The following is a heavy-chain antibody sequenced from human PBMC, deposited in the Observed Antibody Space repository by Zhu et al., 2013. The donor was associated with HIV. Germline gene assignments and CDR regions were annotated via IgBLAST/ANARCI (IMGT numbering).Heavy chain of an antibody. V-gene: IGHV1-24*01. J-gene: IGHJ4*02. CDR1: GYTLTELS. CDR3: ATAAKAWYYDSSGYVWGPFVY. CDR2: FDPEDGET. D-gene: IGHD3-22*01. Sequence: QVQLVQSGAEVKKPGASVKVSCKVSGYTLTELSMHWVRQAPGKGLEWMGGFDPEDGETIYAQKFQGRVTMTEDTSTDTAYMELSSLRSEDTAVYYCATAAKAWYYDSSGYVWGPFVYWGQGTLGHRLL.